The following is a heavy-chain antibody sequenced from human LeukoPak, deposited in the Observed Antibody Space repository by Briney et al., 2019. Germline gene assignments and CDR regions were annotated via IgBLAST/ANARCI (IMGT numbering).Heavy chain of an antibody. CDR1: GGSISSSSYY. V-gene: IGHV4-39*01. D-gene: IGHD6-13*01. CDR2: IYYSGST. J-gene: IGHJ4*02. CDR3: ARVSGGDSSSWYALFDY. Sequence: SETLSLTCTVSGGSISSSSYYWGWIRQPPGKGLEWIGSIYYSGSTYYNPSLKSRVTISVYTSKNQFSLKLSSVTAADTAVYYCARVSGGDSSSWYALFDYWGQGTLVTVSS.